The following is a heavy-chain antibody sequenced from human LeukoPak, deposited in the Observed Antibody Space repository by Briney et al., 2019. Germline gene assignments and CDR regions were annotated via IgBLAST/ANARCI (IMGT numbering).Heavy chain of an antibody. J-gene: IGHJ4*01. CDR3: AKFQGGGYRAWYFDY. CDR1: GFIFSDYA. V-gene: IGHV3-23*01. CDR2: IIKSGGST. Sequence: GGSLRLSCAASGFIFSDYAMRWVRQAPGKGLEWVAGIIKSGGSTFYADSVKGRFSISRDNSKSTLYLQMNSLRAEDTAVYYCAKFQGGGYRAWYFDYWGQGALVTVSS. D-gene: IGHD1-26*01.